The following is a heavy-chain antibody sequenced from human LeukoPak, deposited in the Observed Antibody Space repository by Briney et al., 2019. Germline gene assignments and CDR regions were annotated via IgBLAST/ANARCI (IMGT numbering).Heavy chain of an antibody. CDR2: IYTSGST. J-gene: IGHJ6*03. V-gene: IGHV4-61*02. D-gene: IGHD6-19*01. Sequence: KPSETLSLTCTVSGGSISSGSYYWRWIRQPAGKGLEWIGRIYTSGSTNYNPSLKSRVTMSVDTSKNQFSLKLSSVTAADTAVYYCARTRPSWLVSGGYYYYMDVWGKGTTVTISS. CDR1: GGSISSGSYY. CDR3: ARTRPSWLVSGGYYYYMDV.